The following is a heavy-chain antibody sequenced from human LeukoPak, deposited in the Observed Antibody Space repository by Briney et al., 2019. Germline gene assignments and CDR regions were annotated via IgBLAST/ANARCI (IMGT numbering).Heavy chain of an antibody. J-gene: IGHJ4*02. CDR1: GFTLSDYY. CDR3: ARGQTYYYGSGSLDY. CDR2: ISSSGSTI. Sequence: PGGALRLSCAASGFTLSDYYMSWIRQAPGKGLEWVSYISSSGSTIYYADSVKGRFTISRDNAKNSLYLQMNSLRAEDTAVYYCARGQTYYYGSGSLDYWGQGTLVTVSS. D-gene: IGHD3-10*01. V-gene: IGHV3-11*01.